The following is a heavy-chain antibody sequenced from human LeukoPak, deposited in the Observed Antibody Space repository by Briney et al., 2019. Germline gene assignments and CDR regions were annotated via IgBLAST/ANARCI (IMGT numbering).Heavy chain of an antibody. V-gene: IGHV3-74*01. CDR3: ARVSVVGAPFDY. J-gene: IGHJ4*02. CDR1: GFTFSRNW. Sequence: GGSLRLSCAASGFTFSRNWMHWVRKGPGKGLVWVSLINSDGSSTTYADSVRGRFTISRDNAKNTLYLQMNSLRGEDTAVYYCARVSVVGAPFDYWGQGTLVTVSS. D-gene: IGHD1-26*01. CDR2: INSDGSST.